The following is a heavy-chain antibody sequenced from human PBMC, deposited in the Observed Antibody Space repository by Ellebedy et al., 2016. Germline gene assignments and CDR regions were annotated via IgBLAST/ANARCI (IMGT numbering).Heavy chain of an antibody. J-gene: IGHJ3*02. CDR1: GYKFTSYW. V-gene: IGHV5-51*01. CDR3: ARRRTGSSRSAFDI. Sequence: GESLKISCKGSGYKFTSYWIGWVRQLPGKGLEWMGIIHPDDSDTRYSPSFQGQVTISADKSITTAFLQWSSLKASDTARYYCARRRTGSSRSAFDIWGQGTMATVSS. CDR2: IHPDDSDT. D-gene: IGHD6-6*01.